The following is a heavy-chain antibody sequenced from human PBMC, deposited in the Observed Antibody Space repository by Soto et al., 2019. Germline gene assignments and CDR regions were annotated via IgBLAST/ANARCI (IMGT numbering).Heavy chain of an antibody. Sequence: QVQLVESGGGVVQPGRSLRLSCAGSGFSFSNYGMHWVRQAPGKGLEWVALIWYDGSNKYYADSMKGRFTISRDNSKNTLYLQMSSLRNEDTAVYYCARDPRVETTLMAVFQGWGQGTLVTVSS. V-gene: IGHV3-33*01. CDR1: GFSFSNYG. CDR3: ARDPRVETTLMAVFQG. CDR2: IWYDGSNK. D-gene: IGHD3-3*01. J-gene: IGHJ1*01.